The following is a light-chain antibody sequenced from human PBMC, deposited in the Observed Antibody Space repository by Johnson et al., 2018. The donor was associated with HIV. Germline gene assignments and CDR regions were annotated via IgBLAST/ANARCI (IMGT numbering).Light chain of an antibody. Sequence: QPVLTQPPSVSAAPGQKVSISCSGSSSNIGNNFVSWYQQVPGTAPKLLIYDTDKRPSGILDRFSGSKSGTSATLGISGLQTGDEADYYCGTWDNSLSAGVFGSGTKGTVL. CDR3: GTWDNSLSAGV. J-gene: IGLJ1*01. V-gene: IGLV1-51*01. CDR1: SSNIGNNF. CDR2: DTD.